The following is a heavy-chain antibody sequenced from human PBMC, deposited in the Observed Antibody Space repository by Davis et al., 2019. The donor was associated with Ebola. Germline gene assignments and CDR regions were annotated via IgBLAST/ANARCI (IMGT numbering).Heavy chain of an antibody. Sequence: MPSETLSLTCAVYGGSFSGYYWSWIRQPPGKGLEWIGYIYYSGSTNYNPSLKSRVTISVDTSKNQFSLKLSSVTAADTAVYYCARVNYDFWSGYYTGNWFDPWGQGTLVTVSS. D-gene: IGHD3-3*01. CDR3: ARVNYDFWSGYYTGNWFDP. CDR1: GGSFSGYY. CDR2: IYYSGST. J-gene: IGHJ5*02. V-gene: IGHV4-59*01.